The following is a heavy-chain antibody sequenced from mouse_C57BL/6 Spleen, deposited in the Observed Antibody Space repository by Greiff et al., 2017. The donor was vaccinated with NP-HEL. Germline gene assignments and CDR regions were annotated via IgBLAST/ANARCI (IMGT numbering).Heavy chain of an antibody. Sequence: EVMLVESGGGLVKLGGSLKLSCAASGFTFSDYGMHWVRQAPEKGLEWVAYISSGSSTLYYADTVKGRFTIARDKAKNTLFMQMTRLRSEDTTMYYCARRLYYFDYWGQGTTLTVSS. CDR2: ISSGSSTL. V-gene: IGHV5-17*01. CDR1: GFTFSDYG. CDR3: ARRLYYFDY. J-gene: IGHJ2*01.